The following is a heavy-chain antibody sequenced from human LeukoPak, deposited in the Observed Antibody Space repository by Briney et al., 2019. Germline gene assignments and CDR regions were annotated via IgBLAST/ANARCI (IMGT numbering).Heavy chain of an antibody. CDR1: VFTLRIYA. Sequence: GGALRLSRAASVFTLRIYARNCVRQDLGRGLGCGSGIRVGGGTHYANSVTGWFTISRANSENTLYLQMNSLRAEETAVYYCARDLGSGYEESWGPGTLVTVSS. CDR3: ARDLGSGYEES. CDR2: IRVGGGT. J-gene: IGHJ5*02. D-gene: IGHD5-12*01. V-gene: IGHV3-23*01.